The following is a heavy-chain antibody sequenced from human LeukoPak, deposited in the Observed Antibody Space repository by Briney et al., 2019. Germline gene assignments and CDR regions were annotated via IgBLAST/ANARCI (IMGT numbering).Heavy chain of an antibody. Sequence: SVKVSCKASGGTFGVNAIHWVRQAPGQGLEWMGDIIPVFPTSNYAQNFQGRVTFTADESTSTAYIELNSLTSEDTAIYYCARDGVRNMGLRLDYWGQGTLITVSS. J-gene: IGHJ4*02. CDR2: IIPVFPTS. CDR3: ARDGVRNMGLRLDY. CDR1: GGTFGVNA. D-gene: IGHD1-14*01. V-gene: IGHV1-69*01.